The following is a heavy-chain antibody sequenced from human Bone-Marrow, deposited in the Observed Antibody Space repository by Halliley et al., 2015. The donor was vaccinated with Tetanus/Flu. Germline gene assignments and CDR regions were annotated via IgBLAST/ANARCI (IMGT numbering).Heavy chain of an antibody. CDR3: AKSLVPGSGYEAIPDY. CDR2: ISGSGGDT. Sequence: SLRLSCAASGFTLGSYAMTWVRQAPGKGLEWVSGISGSGGDTYYADAVKGRFTISRDNSKSTLYLQMNSLRGEDTAVYFCAKSLVPGSGYEAIPDYWGQGTLVTVSS. J-gene: IGHJ4*02. D-gene: IGHD3-3*01. CDR1: GFTLGSYA. V-gene: IGHV3-23*01.